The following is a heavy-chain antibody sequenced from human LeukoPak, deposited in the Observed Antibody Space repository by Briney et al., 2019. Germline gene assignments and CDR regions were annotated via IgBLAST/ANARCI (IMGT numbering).Heavy chain of an antibody. CDR1: GFTFTTYG. D-gene: IGHD5-12*01. J-gene: IGHJ4*02. V-gene: IGHV3-30*18. CDR3: AKSLRVSGFDLYLFDY. Sequence: GGSLRLSCAASGFTFTTYGMHWVRQARDKGLEWVALISYDGSNTYYADSVKGRFTISRDNSKNTLYLQMNSLRPEDTAVYYCAKSLRVSGFDLYLFDYWGQGTLVTVSS. CDR2: ISYDGSNT.